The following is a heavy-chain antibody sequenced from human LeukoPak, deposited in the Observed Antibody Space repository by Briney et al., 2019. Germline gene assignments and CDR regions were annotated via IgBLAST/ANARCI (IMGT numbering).Heavy chain of an antibody. CDR2: ILIKSQDATT. Sequence: GGVPGPLWEGSWIPFYGPRDRLGPPDPREGPGGGGRILIKSQDATTDYAAPVQGRFTISRDDSKNSLYLQMNSLKTEDTAVYYCTTVAGELPFADYWGQGTLVTVSS. D-gene: IGHD1-7*01. CDR1: IPFYGPR. J-gene: IGHJ4*02. CDR3: TTVAGELPFADY. V-gene: IGHV3-15*01.